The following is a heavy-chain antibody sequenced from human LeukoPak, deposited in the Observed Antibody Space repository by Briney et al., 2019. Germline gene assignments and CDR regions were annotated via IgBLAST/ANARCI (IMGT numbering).Heavy chain of an antibody. V-gene: IGHV1-69*06. CDR3: ARERHGELRAFDI. Sequence: ASVKVSCKASGGTFSSYAISWVRQAPGQGLEWMGGIIPIFGTANYAQKFQGRVTITADKSTSTAYMELSSLRSEDTAVYYCARERHGELRAFDIWGEGKMFTVSS. CDR2: IIPIFGTA. J-gene: IGHJ3*02. D-gene: IGHD3-10*01. CDR1: GGTFSSYA.